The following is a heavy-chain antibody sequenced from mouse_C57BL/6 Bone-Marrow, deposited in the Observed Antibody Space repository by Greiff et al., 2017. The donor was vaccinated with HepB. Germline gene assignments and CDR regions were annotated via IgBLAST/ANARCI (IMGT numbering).Heavy chain of an antibody. CDR3: ARPMIKGAWFAY. CDR1: GYTFTSYW. Sequence: VQLQQPGAELVKPGASVKLSCKASGYTFTSYWMHWVKQRPGQGLEWIGMIHPNSGSTNYNEKFKSKATLTVDKSSSTSYMQLSSLTSEDSAVYYCARPMIKGAWFAYWGQGTLVTVSA. J-gene: IGHJ3*01. D-gene: IGHD2-4*01. CDR2: IHPNSGST. V-gene: IGHV1-64*01.